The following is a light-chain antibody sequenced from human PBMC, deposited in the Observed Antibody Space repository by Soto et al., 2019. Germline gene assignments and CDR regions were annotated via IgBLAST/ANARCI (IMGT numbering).Light chain of an antibody. CDR1: QSVASRN. Sequence: EIVLTQSPGTLSLSPGERATLSCRASQSVASRNLAWYQQKSGHAPRLLIYGASSRAIHTPDRFSGSGSGTDFTLTISGLEPEDFAVYYCQHFGNSLWTFGQGTKVEI. CDR2: GAS. CDR3: QHFGNSLWT. J-gene: IGKJ1*01. V-gene: IGKV3-20*01.